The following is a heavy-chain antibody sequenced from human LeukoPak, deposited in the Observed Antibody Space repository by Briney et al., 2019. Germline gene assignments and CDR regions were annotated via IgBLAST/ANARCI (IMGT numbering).Heavy chain of an antibody. J-gene: IGHJ4*02. CDR2: IYYSGST. CDR1: GGSISSGDYY. Sequence: SETLSLTCTVSGGSISSGDYYWSWIRQPPGKGLEWIGYIYYSGSTYYNPSLKSRVTISVDTSKNQFSLKLSSVTAADTAVYYCARLLVVVPAAVDYWGQGTLVTVSS. CDR3: ARLLVVVPAAVDY. V-gene: IGHV4-30-4*08. D-gene: IGHD2-2*01.